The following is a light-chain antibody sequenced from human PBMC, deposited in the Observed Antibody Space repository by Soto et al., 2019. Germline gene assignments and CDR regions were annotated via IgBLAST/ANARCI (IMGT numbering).Light chain of an antibody. V-gene: IGKV1-5*03. J-gene: IGKJ1*01. CDR1: QTISNW. Sequence: IQMTQSPSTLSASVGDRVTITCRASQTISNWLAWYQQKPGKAPKLLIYKASTLESGVPSRFSGSGSGTKFTLTIASLQPDDFATYYCQHYNSYSEAFGQGTKVDI. CDR3: QHYNSYSEA. CDR2: KAS.